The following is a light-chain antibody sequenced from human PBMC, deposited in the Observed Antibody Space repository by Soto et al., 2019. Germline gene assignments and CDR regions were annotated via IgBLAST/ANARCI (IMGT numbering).Light chain of an antibody. V-gene: IGKV2-28*01. J-gene: IGKJ1*01. CDR2: WGS. CDR1: QSLLHSNGYNY. Sequence: DIVMTQSPLSLPVTAGEPASVSCRSSQSLLHSNGYNYLDWYLQKPGQSPQLXIYWGSNRASGVPDRFSGSGSGTDFTLKISRGEAEDVGVYYCMQALQSPWTFGQGTKVDIK. CDR3: MQALQSPWT.